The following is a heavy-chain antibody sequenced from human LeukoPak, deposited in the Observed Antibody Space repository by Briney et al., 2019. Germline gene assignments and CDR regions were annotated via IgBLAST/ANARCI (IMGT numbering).Heavy chain of an antibody. CDR2: ISGDGGDT. CDR1: GFTFSSYA. Sequence: AGGSLRLSCAASGFTFSSYAMNWVRQAPGKGLEWVSTISGDGGDTHYADSVRGRFTISRDNSKNTLYLQMNSLRADDTAIYYCAKPYSRLYYSYYMDVWGRGTTVTVSS. J-gene: IGHJ6*03. D-gene: IGHD5-18*01. CDR3: AKPYSRLYYSYYMDV. V-gene: IGHV3-23*01.